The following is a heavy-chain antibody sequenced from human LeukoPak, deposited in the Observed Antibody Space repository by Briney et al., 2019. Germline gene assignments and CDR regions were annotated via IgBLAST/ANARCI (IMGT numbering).Heavy chain of an antibody. CDR2: FYYSGST. CDR1: GGSISSRPYC. D-gene: IGHD3-22*01. J-gene: IGHJ5*02. V-gene: IGHV4-39*07. CDR3: ARVSSGYPNWFDP. Sequence: SETLSLTCTVSGGSISSRPYCWGWIRQPPGKGLEWLGSFYYSGSTYYKPSLKSRVTISVDTSKNQFSLKLSSVTAADTAVYYCARVSSGYPNWFDPWGQGTLVTVSS.